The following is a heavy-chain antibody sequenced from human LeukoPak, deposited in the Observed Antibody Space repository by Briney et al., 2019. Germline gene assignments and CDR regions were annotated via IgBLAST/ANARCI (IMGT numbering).Heavy chain of an antibody. CDR2: ISYDGSNK. V-gene: IGHV3-30-3*01. CDR3: ARDPNSYDFWSGYGGGIDY. Sequence: GGSLRLSCAASGFTFSSYATHWVRQAPGKGLEWVAVISYDGSNKYYADSVKGRFTISRDNSKNTLYLQMNSLRAEDTAVYYCARDPNSYDFWSGYGGGIDYWGQGTLVTVSS. D-gene: IGHD3-3*01. CDR1: GFTFSSYA. J-gene: IGHJ4*02.